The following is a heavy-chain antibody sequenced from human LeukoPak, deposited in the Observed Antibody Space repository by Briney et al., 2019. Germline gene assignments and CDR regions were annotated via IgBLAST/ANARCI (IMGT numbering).Heavy chain of an antibody. D-gene: IGHD3-22*01. CDR1: GFTVSSNY. CDR3: AASTTHYYYDSSGSALDI. CDR2: IYSGGST. Sequence: GGSLRLSCAASGFTVSSNYMSWVRQAPGKGLEWVSVIYSGGSTYYADSVKGRFTISRDNSKNTLYLQMNSLRAEDTAVYYCAASTTHYYYDSSGSALDIWGQGTMVTVSS. J-gene: IGHJ3*02. V-gene: IGHV3-53*01.